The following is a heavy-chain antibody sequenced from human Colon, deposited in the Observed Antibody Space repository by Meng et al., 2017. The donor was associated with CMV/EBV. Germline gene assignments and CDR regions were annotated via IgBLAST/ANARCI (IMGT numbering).Heavy chain of an antibody. Sequence: GGSLRLSCAASGFSFSVYSMNWVRQVPGKGLEWVSSISSSSANIYYADSVKGRFTISRDNAKTSLYLQMHSLRAEDTAVYYCARDLDNWSDGYTDHWGQGTLVTVSS. V-gene: IGHV3-21*06. D-gene: IGHD1-1*01. J-gene: IGHJ4*02. CDR2: ISSSSANI. CDR3: ARDLDNWSDGYTDH. CDR1: GFSFSVYS.